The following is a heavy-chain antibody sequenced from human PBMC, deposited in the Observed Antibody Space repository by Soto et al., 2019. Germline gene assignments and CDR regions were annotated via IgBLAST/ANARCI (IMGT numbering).Heavy chain of an antibody. J-gene: IGHJ5*02. V-gene: IGHV1-3*01. CDR3: ARDWVGAWFDP. Sequence: QVQLVQSGAEVKKPGASVKVSCKASGYTFTSYAMHWVRQAPGQRLEWMGWINAGNGNTNYAQKLQGRVTMTTDTSTSTAYMELRSLRSDDTAVYYCARDWVGAWFDPWGQGTLVTVSS. CDR2: INAGNGNT. D-gene: IGHD1-26*01. CDR1: GYTFTSYA.